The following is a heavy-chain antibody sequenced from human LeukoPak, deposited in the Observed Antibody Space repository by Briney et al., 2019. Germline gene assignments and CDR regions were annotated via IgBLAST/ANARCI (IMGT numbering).Heavy chain of an antibody. D-gene: IGHD1-26*01. V-gene: IGHV3-48*03. J-gene: IGHJ4*02. CDR1: GFTFSSYE. CDR3: ARFDVGIVGATSVVDY. Sequence: TGGSLRLSCAASGFTFSSYEMNWVRQAPGKGLEWVSYISSSGSTIYYADSVKGRFTISRDNAKNSLYLQMNSLRAEDTAVYYCARFDVGIVGATSVVDYWGQGTLVTVSS. CDR2: ISSSGSTI.